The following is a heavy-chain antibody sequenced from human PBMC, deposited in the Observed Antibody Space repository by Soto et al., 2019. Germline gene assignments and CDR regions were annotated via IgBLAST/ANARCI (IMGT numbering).Heavy chain of an antibody. D-gene: IGHD2-15*01. CDR3: AKVRRHCSGGSCYSRFFDY. Sequence: EVQLLESGGGLVQPGGSLRLSCAASGFTFSSYAMSWVRQAPGKGLEWVSAISGSGGSTYYADSVKGRFTISRDNSKNTLYLQMNSLRAEDTAVYYCAKVRRHCSGGSCYSRFFDYWGQGTLVTVSS. CDR1: GFTFSSYA. V-gene: IGHV3-23*01. J-gene: IGHJ4*02. CDR2: ISGSGGST.